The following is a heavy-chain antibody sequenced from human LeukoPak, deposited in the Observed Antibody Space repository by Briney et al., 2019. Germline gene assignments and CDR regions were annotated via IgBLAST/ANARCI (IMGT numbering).Heavy chain of an antibody. Sequence: SETLSLTCTVSGYSISSGYYWGWIRQPPGKGLGWIGSIYHSGSTYYNPSLKSRVTISVDTSKNQFSLKLSSVTAADTAVYYCARDSMIADAFDIWGQGTMVTVSS. CDR2: IYHSGST. J-gene: IGHJ3*02. CDR1: GYSISSGYY. D-gene: IGHD3-22*01. CDR3: ARDSMIADAFDI. V-gene: IGHV4-38-2*02.